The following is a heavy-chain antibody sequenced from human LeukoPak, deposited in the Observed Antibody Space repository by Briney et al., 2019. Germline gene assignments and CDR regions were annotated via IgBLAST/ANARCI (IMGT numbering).Heavy chain of an antibody. V-gene: IGHV3-9*01. CDR1: GFTFDDYA. Sequence: GGSLRLSCAASGFTFDDYAMHRVRQAPGKGLEWVSGISWNSGSIGYADSVKGRFTISRDNAKNSLYLQMNSLRAEDTALYYCAKDSGDGYNYDYFDYWGQGTLVIVSS. CDR3: AKDSGDGYNYDYFDY. J-gene: IGHJ4*02. D-gene: IGHD5-24*01. CDR2: ISWNSGSI.